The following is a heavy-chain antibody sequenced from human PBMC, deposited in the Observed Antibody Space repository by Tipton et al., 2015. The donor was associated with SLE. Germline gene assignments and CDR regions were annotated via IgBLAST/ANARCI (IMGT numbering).Heavy chain of an antibody. D-gene: IGHD6-6*01. Sequence: SLRLSCEVSRFTFSAYAMNWVRQAPGKGLEWVSVIYSGGGTYYADSVKGRFTISRDNSKNTLYLQMNSLRPEDTAVYYCAKIGPVKLGTYYFDYWDQGTLVTVSS. CDR1: RFTFSAYA. V-gene: IGHV3-23*03. CDR2: IYSGGGT. CDR3: AKIGPVKLGTYYFDY. J-gene: IGHJ4*02.